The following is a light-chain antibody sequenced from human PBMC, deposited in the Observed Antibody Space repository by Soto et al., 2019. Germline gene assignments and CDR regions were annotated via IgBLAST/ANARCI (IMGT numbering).Light chain of an antibody. CDR3: QQHSNWPLT. V-gene: IGKV3-11*01. CDR2: DAS. J-gene: IGKJ4*01. Sequence: TVSTHAPSTLSLSPGEGATLSCRASHSVSSYLAWYQQKPGQAPRLLIYDASNRATGIPARFTGSGSGTDFTLTISSLEPEDFAVYYCQQHSNWPLTFGGGTKVAIK. CDR1: HSVSSY.